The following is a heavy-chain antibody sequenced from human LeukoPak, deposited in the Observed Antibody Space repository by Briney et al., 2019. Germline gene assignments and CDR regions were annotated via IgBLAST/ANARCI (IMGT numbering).Heavy chain of an antibody. CDR3: GRLAHNAWYAIDF. D-gene: IGHD2-2*01. J-gene: IGHJ4*02. CDR1: GFTFSSYA. CDR2: ISGSGGST. Sequence: GGSLRRSCAASGFTFSSYAMSWVRQAPGKGLEWVSAISGSGGSTYYADSVKGRFTISRDNPKNSLYLQINNLRAEDTAVYYCGRLAHNAWYAIDFWGQGTLVTVSS. V-gene: IGHV3-23*01.